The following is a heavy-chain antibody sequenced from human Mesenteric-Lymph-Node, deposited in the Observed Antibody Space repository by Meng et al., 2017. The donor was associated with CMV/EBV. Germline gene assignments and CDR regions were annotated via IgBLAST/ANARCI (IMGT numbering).Heavy chain of an antibody. J-gene: IGHJ6*02. D-gene: IGHD3-10*01. V-gene: IGHV3-74*01. CDR1: GFTFSSYW. CDR3: ARDGGSGSYGDYYYGLDV. CDR2: INRDGSST. Sequence: GGSLRLSCAASGFTFSSYWMHWVRQAPGKGLVWVSRINRDGSSTSYADSVKGRFNISRDNAKNSLYLQMNSLRAEDTAVYYCARDGGSGSYGDYYYGLDVWGQGTTVTVSS.